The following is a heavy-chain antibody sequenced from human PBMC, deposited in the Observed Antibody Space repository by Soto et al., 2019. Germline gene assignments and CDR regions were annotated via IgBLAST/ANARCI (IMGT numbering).Heavy chain of an antibody. Sequence: PGESLKISCKGSGYSFTSYWIGWVRQMPGKGLEWMGIIYPGDSDTRYSPSFQGQVTISADKSISTAYLQWSSLKASDTAMYYCARHQIEHIRSGGMDVWGQGTTVTVSS. CDR1: GYSFTSYW. J-gene: IGHJ6*02. CDR3: ARHQIEHIRSGGMDV. CDR2: IYPGDSDT. V-gene: IGHV5-51*01. D-gene: IGHD2-21*01.